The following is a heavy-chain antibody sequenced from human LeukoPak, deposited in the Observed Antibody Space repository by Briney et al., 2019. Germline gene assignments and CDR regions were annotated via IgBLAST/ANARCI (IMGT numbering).Heavy chain of an antibody. CDR2: IYYSGST. CDR1: GGSISSSSYY. V-gene: IGHV4-39*07. D-gene: IGHD3-16*01. J-gene: IGHJ4*02. Sequence: EPSETLSLTCTVSGGSISSSSYYWGWIRQPPGKGLEWIGSIYYSGSTYYNPSLKSRVTISVDTSKNQFSLKLSSVTAADTAVYYCARTPGGEGVFDYWGQGTLVTVSS. CDR3: ARTPGGEGVFDY.